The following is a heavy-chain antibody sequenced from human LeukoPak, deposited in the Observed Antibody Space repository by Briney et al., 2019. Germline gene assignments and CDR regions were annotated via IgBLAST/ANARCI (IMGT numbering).Heavy chain of an antibody. Sequence: GGSLRLSCAASGFTFDDYAMHWVRQAPGKGLEWVSGISWNSGSIGYADSVKGRFTISRDNAKKSLYLQMNSLRAEDTALYYCARGRTTVNGGIYFDYWGQGTLVTVSS. CDR1: GFTFDDYA. D-gene: IGHD4-17*01. J-gene: IGHJ4*02. CDR2: ISWNSGSI. V-gene: IGHV3-9*01. CDR3: ARGRTTVNGGIYFDY.